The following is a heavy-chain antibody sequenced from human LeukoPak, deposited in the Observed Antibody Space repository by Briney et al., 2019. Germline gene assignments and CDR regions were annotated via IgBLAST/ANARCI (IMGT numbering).Heavy chain of an antibody. CDR2: IISGSSYI. Sequence: PGGSLSLSCAASGFSFDTHSYKWFRQPPGKGRQWVSSIISGSSYIHYRDAMKGRFTISRDNAKNSLYLQMNDLRTEDTAVYCCVRVSQGDDYSDSRVQGAFDLWGQGTMVTVS. V-gene: IGHV3-21*06. CDR3: VRVSQGDDYSDSRVQGAFDL. J-gene: IGHJ3*01. D-gene: IGHD3-22*01. CDR1: GFSFDTHS.